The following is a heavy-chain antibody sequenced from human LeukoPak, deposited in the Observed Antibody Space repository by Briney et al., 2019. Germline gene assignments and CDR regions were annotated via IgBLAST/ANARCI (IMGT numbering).Heavy chain of an antibody. J-gene: IGHJ4*02. CDR1: GGSFSGYY. D-gene: IGHD2-15*01. CDR2: INHSGST. V-gene: IGHV4-34*01. Sequence: PSETLSLTCAVHGGSFSGYYWSWIRQPPGKGLEWIGEINHSGSTNYNPSLKSRVTISVDTSKNQFSLKLSSVTAADTAVYYCARGVVAINHYFDYWGQGTLVTVSS. CDR3: ARGVVAINHYFDY.